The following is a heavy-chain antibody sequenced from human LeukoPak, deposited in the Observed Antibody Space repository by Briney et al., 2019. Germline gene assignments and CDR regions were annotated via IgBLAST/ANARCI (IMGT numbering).Heavy chain of an antibody. V-gene: IGHV4-39*01. CDR1: GGSISSSSYY. CDR2: IYYSGST. J-gene: IGHJ5*02. Sequence: SETLSLTCTVSGGSISSSSYYWGWIRQPPGKGLEWIGSIYYSGSTYYNPSLKSRVTISVDTSKNQFSLKLSSVTAADTAVYYCARLLGYCSSTSCLWRNWFDPWGQGTLVTVSS. CDR3: ARLLGYCSSTSCLWRNWFDP. D-gene: IGHD2-2*01.